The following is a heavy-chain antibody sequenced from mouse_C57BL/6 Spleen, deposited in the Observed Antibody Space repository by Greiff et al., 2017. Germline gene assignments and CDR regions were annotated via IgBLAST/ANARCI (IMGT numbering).Heavy chain of an antibody. V-gene: IGHV1-81*01. J-gene: IGHJ2*01. CDR1: GYTFTSSG. CDR3: ARNSNYVDY. CDR2: IYPRSGNT. D-gene: IGHD2-5*01. Sequence: QVQLQQSGAELARPGASVKLSCKASGYTFTSSGISWVKQRTGQGLEWIGEIYPRSGNTYYNEKFKGQATLTADKSSSTAYMELRSLTSEDSAVYFCARNSNYVDYLGQGTTLTVSS.